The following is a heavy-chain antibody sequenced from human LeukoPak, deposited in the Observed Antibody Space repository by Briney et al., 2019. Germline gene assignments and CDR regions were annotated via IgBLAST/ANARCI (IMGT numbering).Heavy chain of an antibody. CDR1: GGSISARGYN. Sequence: SETLSLTCSVSGGSISARGYNWGWIRQPPGQGLEWIGNIDDSGTTHYFPSLKSRVTISRDTPSNQFSLKLTSVTAADTAVYYCARGSSYTDVWGKGTTVTVSS. CDR3: ARGSSYTDV. J-gene: IGHJ6*03. V-gene: IGHV4-39*07. CDR2: IDDSGTT. D-gene: IGHD3-10*01.